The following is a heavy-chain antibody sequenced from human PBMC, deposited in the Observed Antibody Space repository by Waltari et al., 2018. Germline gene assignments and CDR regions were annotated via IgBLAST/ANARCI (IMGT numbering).Heavy chain of an antibody. J-gene: IGHJ4*02. Sequence: DVQLAESGGGLVHPGGSLRLSCSASGFTVSSTHMSWVRQSPGKGLEWVSVMYPPGSSYNADAVEGRFSISRDISQNTVHLQMNNLRLEDTAIYYCARARDEHTPMVFFDLWGQGTVVTVSS. CDR3: ARARDEHTPMVFFDL. D-gene: IGHD3-10*01. CDR2: MYPPGSS. CDR1: GFTVSSTH. V-gene: IGHV3-66*02.